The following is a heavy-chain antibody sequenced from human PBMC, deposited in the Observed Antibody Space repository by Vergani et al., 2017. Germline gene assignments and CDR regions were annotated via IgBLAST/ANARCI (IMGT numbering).Heavy chain of an antibody. CDR1: GFTFSSYA. CDR2: ISGSGGST. CDR3: AKGTVRGGYGY. V-gene: IGHV3-23*04. J-gene: IGHJ4*02. Sequence: EVQLVESGGGLVKPGGSLRLSCAASGFTFSSYAMSWVRQAPGKGLGWVSAISGSGGSTYYADSVKGRFTISRDNSKNTLYLQMNSVRAEDTAVYYCAKGTVRGGYGYWGQGTLVTVSS. D-gene: IGHD5-12*01.